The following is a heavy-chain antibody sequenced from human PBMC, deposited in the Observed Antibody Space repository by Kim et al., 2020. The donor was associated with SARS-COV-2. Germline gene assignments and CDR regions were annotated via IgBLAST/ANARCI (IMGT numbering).Heavy chain of an antibody. V-gene: IGHV1-69*06. CDR2: TG. CDR3: ARSSGLYGLDV. Sequence: TGNYAQKSQGRITITADKSSTTGYMDLSSLRSEDTAVYFCARSSGLYGLDVWGQGTTVIVSS. J-gene: IGHJ6*02. D-gene: IGHD3-10*01.